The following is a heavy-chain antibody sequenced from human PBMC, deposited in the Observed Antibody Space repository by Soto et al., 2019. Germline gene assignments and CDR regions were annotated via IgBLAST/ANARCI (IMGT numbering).Heavy chain of an antibody. CDR3: ARHGNTGSYYDAFDI. Sequence: SETLSLTCTVSGGSISSSRCHWGWIRQPPGKGLEWIASIKYSGTTFYNPSLKSRVTLSVDTSKNQFALKLSSVTAAETAVYNCARHGNTGSYYDAFDIWGQGTMVTVSS. CDR2: IKYSGTT. J-gene: IGHJ3*02. D-gene: IGHD1-26*01. CDR1: GGSISSSRCH. V-gene: IGHV4-39*01.